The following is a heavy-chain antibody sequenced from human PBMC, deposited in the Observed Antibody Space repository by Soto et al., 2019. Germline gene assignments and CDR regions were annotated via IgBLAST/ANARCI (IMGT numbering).Heavy chain of an antibody. CDR3: AKDTNYDFWSAGYYGMDV. CDR1: GFTFSSYG. D-gene: IGHD3-3*01. V-gene: IGHV3-30*18. Sequence: SLRLSCAASGFTFSSYGMHWVRQAPGKGLEWVAVISYDGSNKYYADSVKGRFTISRDNSKNTLYLQMNSLRAEDTAVYYCAKDTNYDFWSAGYYGMDVWGQGTTVTVSS. J-gene: IGHJ6*02. CDR2: ISYDGSNK.